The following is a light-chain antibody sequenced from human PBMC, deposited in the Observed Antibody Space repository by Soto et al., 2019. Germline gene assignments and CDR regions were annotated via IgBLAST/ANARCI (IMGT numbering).Light chain of an antibody. CDR1: SSDVGGYNY. J-gene: IGLJ2*01. CDR3: SSYTSSSTLVV. CDR2: DVS. Sequence: QSVLTQPAYVSGSPGQSITISCTGTSSDVGGYNYVSWYQQHPGKAPKLMIYDVSNRPSGVSNRFSGSKSGNTASLTISGLQAEVEADYSCSSYTSSSTLVVFGGGTMLTVL. V-gene: IGLV2-14*01.